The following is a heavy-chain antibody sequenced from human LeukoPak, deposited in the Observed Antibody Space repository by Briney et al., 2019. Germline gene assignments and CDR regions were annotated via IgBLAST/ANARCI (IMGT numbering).Heavy chain of an antibody. V-gene: IGHV3-30*18. CDR2: ISFDGSSK. CDR1: GFTFRSYG. CDR3: AKEGSAIFGVVIFRGARRGYYFDY. D-gene: IGHD3-3*01. J-gene: IGHJ4*02. Sequence: PGGSLRLSCAASGFTFRSYGIHWVRQAPGKGLEWVAVISFDGSSKYYADSVKGRFTISRDNSKNTLYLQMNSLRAEDTAVYYCAKEGSAIFGVVIFRGARRGYYFDYWGQGTLVTVSS.